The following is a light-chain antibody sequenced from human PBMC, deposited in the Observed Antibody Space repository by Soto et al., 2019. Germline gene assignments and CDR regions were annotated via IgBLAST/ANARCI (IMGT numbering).Light chain of an antibody. CDR3: HQRSNWLFT. CDR2: DAS. V-gene: IGKV3-11*01. CDR1: QSVSSY. J-gene: IGKJ3*01. Sequence: EIVLTQSPATLSLSPGERATLSCRASQSVSSYLAWYQQKPGQAPRLLISDASNRATGIPARFSGSGSGTDFTLTISSLEPEDFAVYYCHQRSNWLFTFGPGTKVYIK.